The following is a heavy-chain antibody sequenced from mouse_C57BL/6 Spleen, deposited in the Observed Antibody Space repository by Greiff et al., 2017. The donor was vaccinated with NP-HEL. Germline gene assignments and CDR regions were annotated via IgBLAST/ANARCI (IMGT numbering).Heavy chain of an antibody. Sequence: EVQLQQSGPELVKPGASVKISCKASGYTFTDYYMNWVKQSHGKSLEWIGDINPNNGGTSYNQKFKGKATLTVDKSSSTAYMELRSLTSEDSAVYYCAGLDGYADYWGQGTTLTVSS. CDR3: AGLDGYADY. CDR1: GYTFTDYY. J-gene: IGHJ2*01. D-gene: IGHD2-2*01. V-gene: IGHV1-26*01. CDR2: INPNNGGT.